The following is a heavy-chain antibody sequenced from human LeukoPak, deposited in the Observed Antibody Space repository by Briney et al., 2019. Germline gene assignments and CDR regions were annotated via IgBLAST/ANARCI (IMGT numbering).Heavy chain of an antibody. D-gene: IGHD3-22*01. Sequence: SETLSLTCTVSGGSISSSSYYWGWIRQPPGKGLEWIGSIYYSGSTYYNPSLKSRVTISVDTSKNQFSLKLSSVTAADTAVYYCARIGYDSSGPNDAFDIWGQGTMVTVSS. J-gene: IGHJ3*02. CDR1: GGSISSSSYY. CDR2: IYYSGST. V-gene: IGHV4-39*07. CDR3: ARIGYDSSGPNDAFDI.